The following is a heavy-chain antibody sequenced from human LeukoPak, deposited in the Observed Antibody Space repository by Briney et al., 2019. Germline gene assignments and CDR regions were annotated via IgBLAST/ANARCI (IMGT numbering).Heavy chain of an antibody. V-gene: IGHV4-38-2*02. CDR3: ARVGGYSYGFDY. D-gene: IGHD5-18*01. CDR2: IYHSGST. Sequence: SETLSLTCTVSGYSISSDYYWGWIRQPPGKGLEWLGSIYHSGSTYYNPSLKSRVTISVDTSKNQFSLKLSSVTAADAAVYYCARVGGYSYGFDYWGQGTLVTVSS. CDR1: GYSISSDYY. J-gene: IGHJ4*02.